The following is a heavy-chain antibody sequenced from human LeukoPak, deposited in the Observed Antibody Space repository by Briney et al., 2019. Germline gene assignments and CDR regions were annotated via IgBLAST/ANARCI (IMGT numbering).Heavy chain of an antibody. D-gene: IGHD4-17*01. J-gene: IGHJ3*02. CDR3: ARTTVTTPGAFDI. CDR1: GGSISSSSYY. CDR2: IYYSGST. V-gene: IGHV4-39*07. Sequence: SETLSLTCTVSGGSISSSSYYWGWIRQPPGKGLEWIGSIYYSGSTYYNPPLKSRVTISVDTSKNQFSLKLSSVTAADTAVYYCARTTVTTPGAFDIWGQGTMVTVSS.